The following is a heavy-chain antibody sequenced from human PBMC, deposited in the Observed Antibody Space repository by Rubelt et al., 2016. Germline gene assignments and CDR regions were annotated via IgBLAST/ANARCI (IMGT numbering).Heavy chain of an antibody. D-gene: IGHD5-12*01. Sequence: QVQLVESGGGVVQPGRSLRLSCAASGFTFSSYARPWFRQAPGKGLGWGAVISYEGSKKYYADSVKGRFTIPRDNSKKTLNLQMNSLRAEDTAVYYCARHSGYDWDYWGQGTLVTVSS. V-gene: IGHV3-30*04. CDR2: ISYEGSKK. J-gene: IGHJ4*02. CDR3: ARHSGYDWDY. CDR1: GFTFSSYA.